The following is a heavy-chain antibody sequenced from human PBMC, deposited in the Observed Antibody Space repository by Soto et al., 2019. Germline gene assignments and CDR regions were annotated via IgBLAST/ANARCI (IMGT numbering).Heavy chain of an antibody. CDR3: ATTSRGGEALY. CDR1: GFTFSYYW. CDR2: IKHDGSDK. V-gene: IGHV3-7*01. D-gene: IGHD3-16*01. Sequence: EVQLVESGGGLVQPGGSLRLSCAASGFTFSYYWMGWVRQAPGKGLEWVATIKHDGSDKYYVDSVKGRFTISRDNAKNSLYLQMESLRTEDTAVYYCATTSRGGEALYWGQGTLVTVSS. J-gene: IGHJ4*02.